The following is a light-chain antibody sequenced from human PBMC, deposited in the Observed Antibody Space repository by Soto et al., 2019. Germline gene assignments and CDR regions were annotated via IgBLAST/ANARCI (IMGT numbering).Light chain of an antibody. CDR2: KAS. J-gene: IGKJ1*01. CDR1: QSITDW. CDR3: QYWDDYSWT. V-gene: IGKV1-5*03. Sequence: DIKMTQSPSTLSASVGDRVTITCRASQSITDWLAWYQQKPGKAPKFLIYKASNLGGGVPSRFSGSGSGTEFTLTISSVQPDDFATYYCQYWDDYSWTFGQGTKVEIK.